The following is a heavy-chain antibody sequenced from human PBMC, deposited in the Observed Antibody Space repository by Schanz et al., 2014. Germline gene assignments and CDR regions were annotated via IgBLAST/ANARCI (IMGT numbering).Heavy chain of an antibody. CDR3: ARPFLGYYGDLAY. CDR1: GFTVSNSY. CDR2: IYSSGST. Sequence: EVHLEESGGGVVQPGRSLRLSCAASGFTVSNSYIHWVRQAPGKGLEWVSTIYSSGSTYYADSVRGRFTISRDNYKNTLYLQMNSLSAEDTAVYFCARPFLGYYGDLAYWGQGTLLTVSA. D-gene: IGHD4-17*01. V-gene: IGHV3-53*01. J-gene: IGHJ4*02.